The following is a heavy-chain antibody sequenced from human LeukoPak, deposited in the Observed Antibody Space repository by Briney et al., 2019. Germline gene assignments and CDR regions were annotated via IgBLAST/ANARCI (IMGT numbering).Heavy chain of an antibody. V-gene: IGHV3-23*01. Sequence: PGGSLRLSCAASGFTFSSYGMSWVRQAPGRGLEWVSAISGSGGSTYYADSVKGRFTISRDNSKNTLYLQMNSLRAEDTAVYYCAKDQAYGDLTFDYWAREPWSPSPQ. CDR2: ISGSGGST. CDR1: GFTFSSYG. J-gene: IGHJ4*02. D-gene: IGHD4-17*01. CDR3: AKDQAYGDLTFDY.